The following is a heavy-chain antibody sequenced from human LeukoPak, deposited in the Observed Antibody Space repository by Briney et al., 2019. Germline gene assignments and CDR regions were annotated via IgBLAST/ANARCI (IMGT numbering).Heavy chain of an antibody. J-gene: IGHJ4*02. CDR3: ARGRDSGSHPDGYYFDY. D-gene: IGHD1-26*01. V-gene: IGHV4-30-4*01. CDR1: GGSISSGDYY. Sequence: SQTLSLTCTVSGGSISSGDYYWSWIRQPPGKGLEWIGYIYYSGSTNYNPSLKSRVTLSVDTSKNQFSLKLSSVTAADTAVYYCARGRDSGSHPDGYYFDYWGQGTLVTVSS. CDR2: IYYSGST.